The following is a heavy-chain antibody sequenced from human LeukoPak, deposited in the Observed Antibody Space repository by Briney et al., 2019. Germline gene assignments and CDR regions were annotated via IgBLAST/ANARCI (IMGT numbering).Heavy chain of an antibody. D-gene: IGHD6-19*01. CDR1: GFTFSSYW. CDR3: AKDSSSGWIYYYYYMDV. J-gene: IGHJ6*03. CDR2: ISGSGGST. V-gene: IGHV3-23*01. Sequence: GGSLRLSCAASGFTFSSYWMSWVRQAPGKGLEWVSAISGSGGSTYYADSVKGRFTISRDNSKNTLYLQMNSLRAEDTAVYYCAKDSSSGWIYYYYYMDVWGKGTTVTVSS.